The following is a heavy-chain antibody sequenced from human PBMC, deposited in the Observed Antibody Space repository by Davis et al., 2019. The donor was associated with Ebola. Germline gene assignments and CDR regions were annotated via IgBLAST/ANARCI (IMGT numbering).Heavy chain of an antibody. J-gene: IGHJ4*02. CDR3: ARGYSPKCRGGDCVNDF. CDR2: MNSHSGNT. D-gene: IGHD2-21*02. Sequence: AASVKVSCKASGYIFTNYDINWVRQASGQGLEWMGWMNSHSGNTGYVEKFKGRVTMTRDPSTSTAYMELSSLTIDDTAVYYCARGYSPKCRGGDCVNDFWGQGTLVTVSS. V-gene: IGHV1-8*01. CDR1: GYIFTNYD.